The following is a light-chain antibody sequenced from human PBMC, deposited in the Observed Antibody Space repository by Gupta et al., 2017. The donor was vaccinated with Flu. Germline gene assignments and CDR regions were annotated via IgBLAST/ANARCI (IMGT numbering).Light chain of an antibody. CDR2: AAS. CDR1: QSISSY. Sequence: DIEMPQSPSSLSASVGDRVTITCRASQSISSYLNWYQQKPGKAPKLLIYAASSLQSGVPSRFSGSGSGTDFTLTISSLQPEDFATYYCQQSSSTPLTFGGGTKVEIK. V-gene: IGKV1-39*01. CDR3: QQSSSTPLT. J-gene: IGKJ4*01.